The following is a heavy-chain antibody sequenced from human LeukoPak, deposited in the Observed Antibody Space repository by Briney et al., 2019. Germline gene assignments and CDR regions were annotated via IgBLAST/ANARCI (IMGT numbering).Heavy chain of an antibody. CDR1: GGSISSGGYS. Sequence: PSQTLSLTCAVSGGSISSGGYSWSWIRQPPGKGLEWIGYIYHSGSTYYNPSLKSRVTISVDRSKNQFSLKLSSVTAADTAVYYCARVPYSYSGLLDAFDIWGQGTMVTDSS. CDR2: IYHSGST. J-gene: IGHJ3*02. CDR3: ARVPYSYSGLLDAFDI. D-gene: IGHD5-18*01. V-gene: IGHV4-30-2*01.